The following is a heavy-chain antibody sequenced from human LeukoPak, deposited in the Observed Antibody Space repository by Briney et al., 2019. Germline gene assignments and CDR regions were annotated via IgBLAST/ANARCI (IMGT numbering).Heavy chain of an antibody. CDR2: IYSGGST. J-gene: IGHJ4*02. D-gene: IGHD5-18*01. Sequence: GGSLRLSCAASGFTVSSKYMSWVRRAPGKGLEWVSVIYSGGSTYYADSVKGRFTISRDNSKNTLYLQMNSLRAEDTAVYYCARVGSRGYSYGTFDYWGQGTLVTVSS. V-gene: IGHV3-66*01. CDR3: ARVGSRGYSYGTFDY. CDR1: GFTVSSKY.